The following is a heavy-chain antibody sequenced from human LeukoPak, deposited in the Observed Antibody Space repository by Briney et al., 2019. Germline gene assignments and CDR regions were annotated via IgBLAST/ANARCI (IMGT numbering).Heavy chain of an antibody. Sequence: SETLSLTCAVYGGSFNGYYWSWIRQPPGKGLEWIGEINHSGSTNYNPSLKSRVTISVDTSKNQFSLKLSSVTAADTAVYYCARGGHSGYANWGQGTLVTVSS. J-gene: IGHJ4*02. CDR1: GGSFNGYY. V-gene: IGHV4-34*01. CDR2: INHSGST. CDR3: ARGGHSGYAN. D-gene: IGHD5-12*01.